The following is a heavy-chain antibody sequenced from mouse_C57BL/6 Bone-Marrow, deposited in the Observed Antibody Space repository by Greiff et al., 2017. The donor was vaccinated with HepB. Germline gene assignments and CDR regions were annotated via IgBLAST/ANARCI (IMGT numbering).Heavy chain of an antibody. Sequence: QVQLKQSGAELVKPGASVKLSCKASGYTFTSYWMHWVKQRPGQGLEWIGMIHPNSGSTNYNEKFKSKATLTVDKSSSTAYMQLSSLTSEDSAVYYCARWVHYYGSSYGGYFDVWGTGTTVTVSS. CDR1: GYTFTSYW. D-gene: IGHD1-1*01. CDR3: ARWVHYYGSSYGGYFDV. V-gene: IGHV1-64*01. J-gene: IGHJ1*03. CDR2: IHPNSGST.